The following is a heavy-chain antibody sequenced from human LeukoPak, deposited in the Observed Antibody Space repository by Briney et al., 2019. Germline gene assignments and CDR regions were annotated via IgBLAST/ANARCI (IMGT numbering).Heavy chain of an antibody. Sequence: GGSLRLSCAASGFTFSSYAMHWVRQAPGEGLEYVSAISSNGGSTYYANSVKGRFTISRDNSKNTLYLQMGSLRAEDMAVYYCARGPADILTGYYPFDYWGQGTLVTVSS. CDR1: GFTFSSYA. D-gene: IGHD3-9*01. CDR3: ARGPADILTGYYPFDY. J-gene: IGHJ4*02. CDR2: ISSNGGST. V-gene: IGHV3-64*01.